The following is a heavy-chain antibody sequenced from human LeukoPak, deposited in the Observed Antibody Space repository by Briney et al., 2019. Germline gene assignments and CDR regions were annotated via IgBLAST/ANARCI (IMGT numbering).Heavy chain of an antibody. Sequence: ASVKVSCKASGRTFTNYAISWVRQAPGQGLEWMGGIIPIFGTPNYAQKFQGRVTITADESTSTAYMELSSLRSEDTAVYYCARERATVTTGWYYFDYWGQGTLVTVSS. CDR3: ARERATVTTGWYYFDY. D-gene: IGHD4-17*01. CDR1: GRTFTNYA. V-gene: IGHV1-69*13. CDR2: IIPIFGTP. J-gene: IGHJ4*02.